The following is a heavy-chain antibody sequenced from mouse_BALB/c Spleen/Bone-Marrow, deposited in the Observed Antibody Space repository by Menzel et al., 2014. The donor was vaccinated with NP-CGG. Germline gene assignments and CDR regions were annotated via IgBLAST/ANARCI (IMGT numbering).Heavy chain of an antibody. D-gene: IGHD1-2*01. CDR1: GDSITSGY. J-gene: IGHJ2*01. CDR2: ITYSGNT. CDR3: TRDYYGP. V-gene: IGHV3-8*02. Sequence: EVQLQESGPSLVKPSQTLSLTCSVTGDSITSGYWSWIRKFPGNKLEYMGYITYSGNTYYNPSLISRISITRDTSKNQYYLQLNSVTTEDTAPYYCTRDYYGPWGQGTPLTVSS.